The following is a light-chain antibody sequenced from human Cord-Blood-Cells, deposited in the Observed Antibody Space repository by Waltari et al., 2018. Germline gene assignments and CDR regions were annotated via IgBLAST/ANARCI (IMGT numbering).Light chain of an antibody. J-gene: IGKJ3*01. CDR1: QSVLYSSNNKNY. Sequence: DIVMTQSPESLAVSLGERATINCKSSQSVLYSSNNKNYLAWYQQKPGQPPELLIYWASTRESGVPDRFSGSGSGTDFTLTISSLQAEDVAVYYCQQYYSTPFTFGPGTKVDIK. V-gene: IGKV4-1*01. CDR2: WAS. CDR3: QQYYSTPFT.